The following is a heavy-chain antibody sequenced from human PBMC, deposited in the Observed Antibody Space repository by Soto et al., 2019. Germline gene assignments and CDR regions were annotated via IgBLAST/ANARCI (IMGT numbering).Heavy chain of an antibody. CDR1: GFIFSNNG. D-gene: IGHD3-10*02. V-gene: IGHV3-30*05. J-gene: IGHJ4*02. Sequence: QVQLVESGGGVVQPGRSLRLSCEGSGFIFSNNGMHWVRQAPGTGLEWVAFMSYDGSAKFLADSVKGRFTISRDNSKSTLFLHMSTLRAEVTGMYYFAIVRVGVSPLDHWGQGILVTVSS. CDR3: AIVRVGVSPLDH. CDR2: MSYDGSAK.